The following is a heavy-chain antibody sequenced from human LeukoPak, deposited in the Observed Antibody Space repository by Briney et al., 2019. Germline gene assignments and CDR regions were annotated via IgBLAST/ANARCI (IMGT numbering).Heavy chain of an antibody. V-gene: IGHV3-21*01. CDR3: ARVTTKGYSYGINWFDP. CDR2: ISSSSGYI. CDR1: GFTFSSYS. J-gene: IGHJ5*02. D-gene: IGHD5-18*01. Sequence: GGSLRLSCAASGFTFSSYSMNWVRQAPGKGLEWVSSISSSSGYIYYADSVKGRFTISRDNAKNSLYLQMNSLRAEDTAVYYCARVTTKGYSYGINWFDPWGQGTLVTVSS.